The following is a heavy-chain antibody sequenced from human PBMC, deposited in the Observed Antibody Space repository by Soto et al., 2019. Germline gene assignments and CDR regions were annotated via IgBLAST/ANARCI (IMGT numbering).Heavy chain of an antibody. V-gene: IGHV4-34*01. D-gene: IGHD3-16*01. Sequence: KTSETLSLTCAVYGGSFSGYYWSWIRQPPGKGLEWIGEINHSGSTNYNPSLKSRVTIPVDTSKNQFSLKLSSVTAADTAVYYCARVLRGKNYYYGMDVWGQGTTVTVSS. J-gene: IGHJ6*02. CDR2: INHSGST. CDR3: ARVLRGKNYYYGMDV. CDR1: GGSFSGYY.